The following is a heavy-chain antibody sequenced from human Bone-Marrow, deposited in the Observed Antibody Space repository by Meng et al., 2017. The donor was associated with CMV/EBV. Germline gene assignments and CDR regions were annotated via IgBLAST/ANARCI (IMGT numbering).Heavy chain of an antibody. Sequence: GESLKISCAASGFTFSSYSMNWVRQAPGKGLEWVSSISSSSSYIYYADSVKGRFTISRDNAKNSLYLQMNSLRAEDTAVYYCARAGYSSSSRDFQHWGQGTLVTVSS. CDR1: GFTFSSYS. V-gene: IGHV3-21*01. CDR3: ARAGYSSSSRDFQH. J-gene: IGHJ1*01. CDR2: ISSSSSYI. D-gene: IGHD6-6*01.